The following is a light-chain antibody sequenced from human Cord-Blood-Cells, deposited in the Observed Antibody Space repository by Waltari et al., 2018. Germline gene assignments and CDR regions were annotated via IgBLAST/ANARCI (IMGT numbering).Light chain of an antibody. CDR1: QSISSW. CDR2: KAS. J-gene: IGKJ1*01. CDR3: QQYNSYST. Sequence: DIQLTQSPSTLSASVGDRVTITCRASQSISSWFPWYQQKPGKAPKLLIYKASSLESGVPSRFSGSGSGTEFTLTISSLQPDDFATYYCQQYNSYSTFGQGTKVEIK. V-gene: IGKV1-5*03.